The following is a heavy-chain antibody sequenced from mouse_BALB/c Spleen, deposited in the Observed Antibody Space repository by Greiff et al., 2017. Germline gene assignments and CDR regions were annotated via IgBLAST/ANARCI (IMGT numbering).Heavy chain of an antibody. D-gene: IGHD3-3*01. CDR1: GFTFSSFG. Sequence: EVKLVESGGGLVQPGGSRKLSCAASGFTFSSFGMHWVRQAPEKGLEWVAYISSGSSTIYYADTVKGRFTISRDNPKNTLFLQMTSLRSEDTAMYYCARDGTPYFDYWGQGTTLTVSS. CDR3: ARDGTPYFDY. J-gene: IGHJ2*01. V-gene: IGHV5-17*02. CDR2: ISSGSSTI.